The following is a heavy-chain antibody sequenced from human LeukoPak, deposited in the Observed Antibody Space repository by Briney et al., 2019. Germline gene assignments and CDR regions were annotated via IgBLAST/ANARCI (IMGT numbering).Heavy chain of an antibody. Sequence: SETLSLTCAVSGYSISSGYHWGWIRQPPGKGLEWIGSISHSGSTYYNPSLKSRVTISVDTSKNQFSLKLSSVTAADTAVYYCARIYGSGSYYNVYYFDYWGQGTLVTVSS. J-gene: IGHJ4*02. V-gene: IGHV4-38-2*01. CDR1: GYSISSGYH. CDR2: ISHSGST. CDR3: ARIYGSGSYYNVYYFDY. D-gene: IGHD3-10*01.